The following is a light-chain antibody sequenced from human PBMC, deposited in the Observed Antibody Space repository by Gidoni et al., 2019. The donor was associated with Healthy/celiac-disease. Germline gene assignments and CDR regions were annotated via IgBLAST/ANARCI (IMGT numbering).Light chain of an antibody. CDR2: AAS. CDR1: QGIRRY. V-gene: IGKV1-8*01. Sequence: AIRMTQSPSSFSASTGDRVTITCRASQGIRRYLAWYQQKPGKAPKLLIYAASTLQRGVPSRFSGSGSGTDFTLTISCLQSEDFATYYCQQYYSYPHTFGQGTKLEIK. CDR3: QQYYSYPHT. J-gene: IGKJ2*01.